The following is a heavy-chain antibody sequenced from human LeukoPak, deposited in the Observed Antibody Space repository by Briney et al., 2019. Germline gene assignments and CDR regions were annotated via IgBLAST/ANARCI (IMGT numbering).Heavy chain of an antibody. CDR1: GGSYRYYD. J-gene: IGHJ3*02. CDR2: SIPLYAKT. D-gene: IGHD2-2*01. Sequence: SVNVSYKPSGGSYRYYDISWVGQAPGQGLEGMGRSIPLYAKTKYAQRLQGRVTIITDASATTAYMELRSLRSDDTAVYYCARCGDIVVVPAASPGDAFDIWGQGTMVTVSS. CDR3: ARCGDIVVVPAASPGDAFDI. V-gene: IGHV1-69*05.